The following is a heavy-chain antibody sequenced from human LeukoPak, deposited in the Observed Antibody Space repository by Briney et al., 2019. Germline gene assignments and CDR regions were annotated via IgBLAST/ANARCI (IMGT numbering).Heavy chain of an antibody. CDR2: IYYSGST. V-gene: IGHV4-30-4*01. Sequence: PSETLSLTCTVSGGSISSGDYYWSWIRQPPGKGLEWSGYIYYSGSTYYNPSLKSRVTISVDTSKNQFSLKLSSVTAADTAVYYCARARVAGSGSYYNVGLDYWGQGTLVTVSS. D-gene: IGHD3-10*01. CDR3: ARARVAGSGSYYNVGLDY. CDR1: GGSISSGDYY. J-gene: IGHJ4*02.